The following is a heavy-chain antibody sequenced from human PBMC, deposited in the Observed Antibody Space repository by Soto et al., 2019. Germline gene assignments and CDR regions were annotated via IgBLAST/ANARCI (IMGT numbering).Heavy chain of an antibody. CDR3: AILVADVSPSEAFDM. Sequence: QLQLVESGGGVVQPGGSQTLSCEASGFIFSKYSVHWVRQAPGKGLEWVSLISLNGRKQDYADSMKGRFAVSRDNSKNTVLLQLNSLRVEDTAVYYCAILVADVSPSEAFDMWGQGTMVTVSS. J-gene: IGHJ3*02. CDR2: ISLNGRKQ. CDR1: GFIFSKYS. D-gene: IGHD5-12*01. V-gene: IGHV3-30*09.